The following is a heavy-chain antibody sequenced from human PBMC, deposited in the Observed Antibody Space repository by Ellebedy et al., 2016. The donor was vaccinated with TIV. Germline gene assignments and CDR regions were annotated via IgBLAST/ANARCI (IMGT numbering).Heavy chain of an antibody. CDR3: AREQQAVAGFYYYYGMDV. CDR1: GGSFSGYY. D-gene: IGHD6-19*01. V-gene: IGHV4-34*01. Sequence: SETLSLXXAVYGGSFSGYYWSWIRQPPGKGLECIGSIYYSGSTYYNPSLKSRVTISVDTSKNQFSLKLSSVTAADTAVYYCAREQQAVAGFYYYYGMDVWGQGTTVTVSS. J-gene: IGHJ6*02. CDR2: IYYSGST.